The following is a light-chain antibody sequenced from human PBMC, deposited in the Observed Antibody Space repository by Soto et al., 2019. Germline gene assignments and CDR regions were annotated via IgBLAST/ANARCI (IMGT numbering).Light chain of an antibody. V-gene: IGLV2-23*03. J-gene: IGLJ2*01. Sequence: QSVLTQPASVSGSPGQSITISCTGTSNDVGSHNLVSWYQQHPGKAPKLMIYEGSKRPSGVSNRFSGSKSDNTASLTISGLQAEDEADYYCCSYASSSTFVFGGGTKLTVL. CDR2: EGS. CDR3: CSYASSSTFV. CDR1: SNDVGSHNL.